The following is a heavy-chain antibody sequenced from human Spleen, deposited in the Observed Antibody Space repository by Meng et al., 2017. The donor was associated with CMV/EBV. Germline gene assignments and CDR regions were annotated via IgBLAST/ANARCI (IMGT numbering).Heavy chain of an antibody. CDR1: GGSINTAY. Sequence: SETLSLTCTVSGGSINTAYWTWIRHPPGKGLEWIGYIYNSGTTNYNPSLESRVTISLDTSKNQFSLRLSSVTAADTAVYYCARDQLGIGGPYSYNGMDVWGQGTTVTVSS. D-gene: IGHD3-16*01. J-gene: IGHJ6*02. CDR3: ARDQLGIGGPYSYNGMDV. V-gene: IGHV4-59*13. CDR2: IYNSGTT.